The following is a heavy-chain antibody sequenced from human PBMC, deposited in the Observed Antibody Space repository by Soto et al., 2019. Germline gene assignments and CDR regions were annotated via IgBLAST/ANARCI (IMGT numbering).Heavy chain of an antibody. CDR2: IYYNGDT. D-gene: IGHD4-17*01. Sequence: SETLALTCTVSGGCLSKYYWAWIRQPPGKGLEWIGYIYYNGDTDYSPSLKSRVTISVDTSKNQFSLKLSSVTAADTAVYYCARSHTTVTSYDFWGLGTPVTVSS. V-gene: IGHV4-59*12. CDR1: GGCLSKYY. J-gene: IGHJ4*02. CDR3: ARSHTTVTSYDF.